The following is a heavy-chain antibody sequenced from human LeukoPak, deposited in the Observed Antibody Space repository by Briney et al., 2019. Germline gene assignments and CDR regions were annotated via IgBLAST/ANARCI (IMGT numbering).Heavy chain of an antibody. J-gene: IGHJ3*02. CDR1: GGTFSEDV. Sequence: SVKVPCKASGGTFSEDVITWVRQAPGQRPEWMGRIIPVLGVSNFAQKFRGRITITADKSTSTGHMELSRLEFGDTAIYYCTREGVYAPDPSSYHRAPFDIWGQGTVVIVSS. CDR3: TREGVYAPDPSSYHRAPFDI. D-gene: IGHD3-16*02. V-gene: IGHV1-69*04. CDR2: IIPVLGVS.